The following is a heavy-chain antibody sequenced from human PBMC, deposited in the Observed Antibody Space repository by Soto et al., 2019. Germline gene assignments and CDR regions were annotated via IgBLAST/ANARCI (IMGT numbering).Heavy chain of an antibody. CDR2: ISYDGSNK. CDR3: ARDSVGGGYYGY. V-gene: IGHV3-30-3*01. J-gene: IGHJ4*02. Sequence: QVQLVESGGGVVQPGRSLRLSCAASGFTFSSYAMHWVRQAPGKGLEWVAVISYDGSNKYYADSVKGRFTISRDNSKNTLYLQMNRLRAEDTAVYYCARDSVGGGYYGYWGQGTLVTVSS. D-gene: IGHD3-22*01. CDR1: GFTFSSYA.